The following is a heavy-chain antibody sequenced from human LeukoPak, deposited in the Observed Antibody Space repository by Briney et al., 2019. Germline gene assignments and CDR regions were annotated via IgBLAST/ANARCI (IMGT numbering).Heavy chain of an antibody. J-gene: IGHJ4*02. CDR1: GGSFSGYY. D-gene: IGHD3-22*01. Sequence: SETLSLTCAVYGGSFSGYYWSWIRQPPGKGLEWIGEINHSGSTNYNPSLKSRVTISVDTSKNQFSLKLSSVTAADTAVYYCAGRNYDSGGSRFDYWGQGTLVTVSS. V-gene: IGHV4-34*01. CDR2: INHSGST. CDR3: AGRNYDSGGSRFDY.